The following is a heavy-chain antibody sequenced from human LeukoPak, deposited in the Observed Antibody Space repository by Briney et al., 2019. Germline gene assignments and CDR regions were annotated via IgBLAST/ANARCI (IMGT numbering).Heavy chain of an antibody. J-gene: IGHJ4*02. V-gene: IGHV3-48*04. Sequence: GGSLRLSCAASGFTFSSYSMNWVRQAPGKGLEWVSYISSSSSTIYYADSVKGRFTISRDNAKNSLYLQMNSLRAEDTAVYYCAREGDPARFLEWLGTPSYFDYWGQGTLVTVSS. CDR2: ISSSSSTI. D-gene: IGHD3-3*01. CDR3: AREGDPARFLEWLGTPSYFDY. CDR1: GFTFSSYS.